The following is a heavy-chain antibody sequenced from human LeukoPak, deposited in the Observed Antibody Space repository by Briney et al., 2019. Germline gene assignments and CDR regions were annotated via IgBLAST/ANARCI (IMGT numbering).Heavy chain of an antibody. J-gene: IGHJ4*02. CDR1: GGSISSYY. D-gene: IGHD3-22*01. CDR2: VYTNGNT. V-gene: IGHV4-4*07. CDR3: ARGDSSGSFDY. Sequence: SETLSLTCTVSGGSISSYYWSWIWQPAGKGREWIGRVYTNGNTNYNPSFKSRVTMSVDTSKNQFSLKLSSVTAADTAVYYCARGDSSGSFDYWGQGTLVTVSS.